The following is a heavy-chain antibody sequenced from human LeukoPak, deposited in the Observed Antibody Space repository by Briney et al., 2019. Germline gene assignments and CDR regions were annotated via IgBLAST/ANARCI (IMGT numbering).Heavy chain of an antibody. CDR3: ASGYCSGGSFRSYYFDY. V-gene: IGHV1-69*05. J-gene: IGHJ4*02. CDR1: GGTFSSYA. D-gene: IGHD2-15*01. CDR2: IIPIFGTA. Sequence: SVKVSCKASGGTFSSYAISWVRQAPGQGLEWMGRIIPIFGTANYAQKFQGRVTITTDESTSTAYMELSSLRSEDTAVYYCASGYCSGGSFRSYYFDYWGQGTLVTVSS.